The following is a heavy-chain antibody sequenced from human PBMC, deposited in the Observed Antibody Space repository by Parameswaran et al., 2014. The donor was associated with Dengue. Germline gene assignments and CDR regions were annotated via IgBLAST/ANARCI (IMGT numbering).Heavy chain of an antibody. D-gene: IGHD3-16*01. CDR3: AREGEGAGPHGGLLHFDY. J-gene: IGHJ4*02. Sequence: WVRQAPGQGLEWMGVINPGGTWTNSAQNFQGRVTMTKDTSTSTVYMELSGLKSEDTAVYFCAREGEGAGPHGGLLHFDYWGQGTLVTVSS. CDR2: INPGGTWT. V-gene: IGHV1-46*01.